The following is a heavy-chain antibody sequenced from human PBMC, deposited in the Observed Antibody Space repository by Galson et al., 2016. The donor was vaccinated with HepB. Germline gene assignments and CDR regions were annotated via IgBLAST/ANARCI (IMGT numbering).Heavy chain of an antibody. V-gene: IGHV3-23*01. Sequence: SLRLSCAASGFTFNRYGMTWVRQAPGKGLECVSSISRSGDSTDYAASVKGRFTISRDKSKNMLYLQMNSLKVEDTAVYYCAIVYLWRFDPWGQGTLVTVSS. CDR2: ISRSGDST. CDR3: AIVYLWRFDP. J-gene: IGHJ5*02. CDR1: GFTFNRYG. D-gene: IGHD2-21*01.